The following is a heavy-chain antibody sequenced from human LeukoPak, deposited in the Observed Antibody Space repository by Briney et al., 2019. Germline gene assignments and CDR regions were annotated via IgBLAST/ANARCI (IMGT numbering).Heavy chain of an antibody. CDR2: ISNSGSST. D-gene: IGHD2-2*01. Sequence: PGGSLRLSCAASRFTFSDYYMVWIRQAPGKGLEWVSYISNSGSSTKYADSVKGRFTISRDNAKNSLPLQMNSVRPEDTAVYYCARADRTSWFDYWGQGTLVTVSS. CDR1: RFTFSDYY. J-gene: IGHJ4*02. V-gene: IGHV3-11*05. CDR3: ARADRTSWFDY.